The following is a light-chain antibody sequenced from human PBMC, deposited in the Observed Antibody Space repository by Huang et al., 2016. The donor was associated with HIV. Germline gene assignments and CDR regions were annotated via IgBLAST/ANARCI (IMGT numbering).Light chain of an antibody. J-gene: IGKJ2*01. CDR3: QQGYT. Sequence: EIVLTLSPGTLSLSPGERATLSCRASQSVSSSYFTWYQQKPGQAPRLRIYAASNRATGIPDRFTGSGSGTDFTLTIRRLEPEDFAVYYCQQGYTFGQGTKVEIK. CDR2: AAS. CDR1: QSVSSSY. V-gene: IGKV3-20*01.